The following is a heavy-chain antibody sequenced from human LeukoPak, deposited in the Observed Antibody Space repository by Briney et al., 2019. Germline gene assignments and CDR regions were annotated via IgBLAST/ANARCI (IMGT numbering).Heavy chain of an antibody. V-gene: IGHV1-18*01. CDR1: GCTFTSYG. D-gene: IGHD6-13*01. CDR2: ISAYNGNT. Sequence: ASVKVSCKASGCTFTSYGISWVRQAPGQGLEWMGWISAYNGNTNYAQKLQGRVTMTTDTSTSTAYMELRSLRSDDTAVYYCASSSSSWYSSSSNWFDPWGQGTLVTVSS. CDR3: ASSSSSWYSSSSNWFDP. J-gene: IGHJ5*02.